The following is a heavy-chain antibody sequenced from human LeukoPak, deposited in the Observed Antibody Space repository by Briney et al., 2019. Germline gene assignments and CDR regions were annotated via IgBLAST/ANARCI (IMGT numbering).Heavy chain of an antibody. CDR3: ARVRDGYNDAFDI. D-gene: IGHD5-24*01. CDR2: FNPSGGST. J-gene: IGHJ3*02. V-gene: IGHV1-46*01. CDR1: GYTFTSYY. Sequence: ASVKVSCKASGYTFTSYYMHWVRQAPGQGLEWMGVFNPSGGSTSYAQKFQGRVTMTRDTSTSTVYMELSSLRPEDAAVYYCARVRDGYNDAFDIWGQGTMVTVSS.